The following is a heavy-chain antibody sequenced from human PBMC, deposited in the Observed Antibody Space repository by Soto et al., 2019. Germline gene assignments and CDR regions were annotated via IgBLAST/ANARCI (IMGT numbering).Heavy chain of an antibody. V-gene: IGHV1-69*12. CDR3: AREGGSGNFRYYAMDV. CDR2: IIPIFGTA. CDR1: GGTFSSYA. J-gene: IGHJ6*02. Sequence: QVQLVQSGAEVKKPGSSVKVSCKASGGTFSSYAISWVRQAPGQGLEWMGGIIPIFGTANYAQKFQGRVTITADESTSTAYMELSSLRSEDTAVDYWAREGGSGNFRYYAMDVWGQGTTVTVSS. D-gene: IGHD3-10*01.